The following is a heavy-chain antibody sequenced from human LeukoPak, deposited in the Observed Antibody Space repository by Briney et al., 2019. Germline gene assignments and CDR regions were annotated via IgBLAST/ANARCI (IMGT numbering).Heavy chain of an antibody. CDR2: ISSSGGST. D-gene: IGHD1-1*01. V-gene: IGHV3-23*01. J-gene: IGHJ4*02. Sequence: GGSLRLSCAASGFSFSSYAMSWVRQAPGKGLEWVSTISSSGGSTYYADSVKGRFTISRDNSKNTLYLELNSLRVEDTATFYCAKGQELDDGVFDSWGQGTMVTVSS. CDR1: GFSFSSYA. CDR3: AKGQELDDGVFDS.